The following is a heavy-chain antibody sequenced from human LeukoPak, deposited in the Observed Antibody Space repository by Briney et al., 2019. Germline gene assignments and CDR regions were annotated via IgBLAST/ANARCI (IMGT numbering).Heavy chain of an antibody. D-gene: IGHD1-26*01. CDR3: AKRSGSYGPFDY. V-gene: IGHV3-11*01. CDR1: GFTFSDYY. J-gene: IGHJ4*02. Sequence: GGSVRLSCAASGFTFSDYYMSWIRQAPGKGLEWVSYISSSGSTIYYADSVKGRFTISRDNSKNTLYLQLNSLRAEDTAVYYCAKRSGSYGPFDYWGQGTLVTVSS. CDR2: ISSSGSTI.